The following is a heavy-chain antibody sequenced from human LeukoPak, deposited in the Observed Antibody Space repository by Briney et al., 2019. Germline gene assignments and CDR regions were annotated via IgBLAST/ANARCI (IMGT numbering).Heavy chain of an antibody. CDR3: ARDGSSSVLGYYMDV. V-gene: IGHV4-59*12. CDR1: GGSISSYY. CDR2: SHYGGST. Sequence: SETLSLTCTVSGGSISSYYWSWIRQPPGKGLEWIGYSHYGGSTNYNPSLKSRVTISIDTSGNQFSLKLSSVTAADTAVYYCARDGSSSVLGYYMDVWGKGTTVTVSS. D-gene: IGHD6-13*01. J-gene: IGHJ6*03.